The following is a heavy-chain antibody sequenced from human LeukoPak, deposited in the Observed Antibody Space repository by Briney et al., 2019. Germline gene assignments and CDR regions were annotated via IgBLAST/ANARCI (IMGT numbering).Heavy chain of an antibody. Sequence: SETLSLTCTVSGYSISSGYYWGWIRQPAGKGLEWIGSIYHSGTTYYNPSLKSRVTISVDTSKNQFSLKLSSVTAADTAVYYCARGISTEGTGYWGQGTLVTVSS. CDR1: GYSISSGYY. CDR2: IYHSGTT. D-gene: IGHD6-13*01. CDR3: ARGISTEGTGY. J-gene: IGHJ4*02. V-gene: IGHV4-38-2*02.